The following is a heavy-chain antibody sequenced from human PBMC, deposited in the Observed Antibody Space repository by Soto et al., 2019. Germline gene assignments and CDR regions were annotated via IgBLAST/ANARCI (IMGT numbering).Heavy chain of an antibody. CDR3: ASHGDYGDSHGDY. J-gene: IGHJ4*02. CDR1: GFTFSSYS. D-gene: IGHD4-17*01. CDR2: ISSSSSYI. V-gene: IGHV3-21*01. Sequence: EVQLVESGGGLVTPGGSLRLSCAASGFTFSSYSMNWVRQAPGKGLEWVSSISSSSSYIYYADSVKGRFTISRDNAKNSLYLQKNSLSAKGTAVYYCASHGDYGDSHGDYWVQGTLVTVSS.